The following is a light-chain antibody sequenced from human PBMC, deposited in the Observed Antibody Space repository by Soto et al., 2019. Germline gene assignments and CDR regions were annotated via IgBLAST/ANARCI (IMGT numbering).Light chain of an antibody. CDR2: LAS. V-gene: IGKV1-5*01. CDR3: QHYNSYPWT. J-gene: IGKJ1*01. Sequence: DIQMTQSPSTLSASVGDRVTITCRASQSISGWLAWYQQKPGKAPKLLIYLASSLSSGVPSKFSGSGSGTDFTLTISSLQPDDFATYYCQHYNSYPWTLGQGTKVDIK. CDR1: QSISGW.